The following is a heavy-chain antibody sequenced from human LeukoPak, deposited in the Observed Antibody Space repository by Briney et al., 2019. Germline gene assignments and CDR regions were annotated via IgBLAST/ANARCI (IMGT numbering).Heavy chain of an antibody. V-gene: IGHV4-59*01. CDR1: GGSISSYY. CDR2: IYYSGST. J-gene: IGHJ4*02. CDR3: ASQRR. Sequence: PSETLSLTCTVSGGSISSYYWSWIRQPPGKGLEWIGYIYYSGSTNYNPSLKSRVTISVDTSKNQFSLKLSSVTAADTAVYYCASQRRWSQGTLVTVSS.